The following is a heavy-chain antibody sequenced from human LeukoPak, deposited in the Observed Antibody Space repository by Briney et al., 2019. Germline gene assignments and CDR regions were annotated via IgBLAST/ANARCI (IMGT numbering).Heavy chain of an antibody. CDR1: GFRFSYNA. Sequence: GGSLRLSCAASGFRFSYNAMNWVRQAPGKGLEWVSGISGSGDSTYYADPVRGRFTISRDNSKETVYLQMTSLRADDTAVYYCAKTAMIKVIATSYLKGLNYWGQGALVTVSS. D-gene: IGHD2-21*01. J-gene: IGHJ4*02. V-gene: IGHV3-23*01. CDR3: AKTAMIKVIATSYLKGLNY. CDR2: ISGSGDST.